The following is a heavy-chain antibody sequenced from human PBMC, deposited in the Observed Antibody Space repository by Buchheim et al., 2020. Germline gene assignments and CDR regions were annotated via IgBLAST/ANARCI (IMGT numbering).Heavy chain of an antibody. CDR1: GGSIRSSKW. V-gene: IGHV4-4*02. D-gene: IGHD5-18*01. J-gene: IGHJ4*02. Sequence: QVQLQESGPELVKPSGTLSLTCAVSGGSIRSSKWWSWVRQPPGKGLEWIGEIYHSGGTKYNPSLKSRVTISVDNSKNQFSLNLSSVTAADTAMYYCATRGDSGYTYVYWGQGTL. CDR2: IYHSGGT. CDR3: ATRGDSGYTYVY.